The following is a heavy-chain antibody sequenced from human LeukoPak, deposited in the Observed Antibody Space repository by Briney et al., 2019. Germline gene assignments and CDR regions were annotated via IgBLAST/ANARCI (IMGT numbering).Heavy chain of an antibody. J-gene: IGHJ4*02. CDR3: ATRGYGDY. CDR1: GFTFSNYA. V-gene: IGHV3-30*04. CDR2: ISYDATEK. Sequence: GGSLRLSCAASGFTFSNYAMHWVRQAPGKGLEWVAVISYDATEKYYADSVKGRFTISRDNSKNTLYLQMNSLRAEDTAVYYCATRGYGDYWGQGTLVTVSS. D-gene: IGHD5-12*01.